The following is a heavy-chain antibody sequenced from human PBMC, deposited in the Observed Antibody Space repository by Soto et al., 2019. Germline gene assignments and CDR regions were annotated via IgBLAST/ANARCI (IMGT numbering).Heavy chain of an antibody. Sequence: EVQVLQSGGGLVQPGESLRLFCAASGSTFSSYAMSWVRQAPGKGLEWVAGISGRGSTNYADSVKGRFAISRDNSKNTLSLLMNGLRVGDTAIYYCAKERRGVVSRDFDSWGQGTLVTVSS. D-gene: IGHD2-8*01. V-gene: IGHV3-23*01. CDR1: GSTFSSYA. CDR2: ISGRGST. J-gene: IGHJ4*02. CDR3: AKERRGVVSRDFDS.